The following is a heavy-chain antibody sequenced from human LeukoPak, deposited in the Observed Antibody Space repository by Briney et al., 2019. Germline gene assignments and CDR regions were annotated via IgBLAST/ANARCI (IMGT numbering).Heavy chain of an antibody. Sequence: SETLSLTCTVSGGSISNYYWSWIRQPAGKGLEWIGRIYTSGSTNYNPSLKSRVTISVDKSKSQFSLKLSSVTAADTAVYYCATGGAATEYYFDHWGQGTLVTVSS. CDR2: IYTSGST. J-gene: IGHJ4*02. CDR1: GGSISNYY. D-gene: IGHD1-14*01. CDR3: ATGGAATEYYFDH. V-gene: IGHV4-4*07.